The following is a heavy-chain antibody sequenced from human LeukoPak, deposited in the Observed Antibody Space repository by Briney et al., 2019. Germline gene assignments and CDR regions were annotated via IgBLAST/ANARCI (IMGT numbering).Heavy chain of an antibody. CDR3: TKELHVAVAVADYYYFYMDV. Sequence: GGSLRLSCAASGFAFSSFAMGWVRQSPGKGLEWLSTINGGGNTTFYSDSVKGRFPISRDNSKDTLYLHMDSLRPDDTAIYYCTKELHVAVAVADYYYFYMDVWGRGTAVTVSS. CDR1: GFAFSSFA. V-gene: IGHV3-23*01. D-gene: IGHD6-19*01. J-gene: IGHJ6*03. CDR2: INGGGNTT.